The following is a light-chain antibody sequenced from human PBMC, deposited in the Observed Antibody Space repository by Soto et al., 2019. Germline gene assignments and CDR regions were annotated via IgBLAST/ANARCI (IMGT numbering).Light chain of an antibody. CDR2: QDN. J-gene: IGLJ1*01. Sequence: SYALTQPPSVSVSPGQTASITCSGEKLGDKFAWWYQQKPGQSPVLVISQDNKRPSGIPERFSGSNSGNTATLTISGTQAMDEADYYCQAWDSNTNYVFGSGTKGTVL. CDR3: QAWDSNTNYV. V-gene: IGLV3-1*01. CDR1: KLGDKF.